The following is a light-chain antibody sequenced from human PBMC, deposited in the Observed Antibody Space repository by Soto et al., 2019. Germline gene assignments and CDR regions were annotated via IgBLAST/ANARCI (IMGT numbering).Light chain of an antibody. CDR1: QSISSW. CDR3: QQYSSYWT. Sequence: DIQMTQSPSTLSASVGDRVTITCRASQSISSWLAWYQQKPGKAPKLLIYTASTLESGVPSRFSGSGSGTEFTLTISSLQPDDFASYYCQQYSSYWTFGQGTRVESK. J-gene: IGKJ1*01. V-gene: IGKV1-5*03. CDR2: TAS.